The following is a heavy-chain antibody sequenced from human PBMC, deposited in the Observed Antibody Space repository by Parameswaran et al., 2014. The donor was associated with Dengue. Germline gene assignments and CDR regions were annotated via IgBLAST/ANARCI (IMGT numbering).Heavy chain of an antibody. V-gene: IGHV4-59*08. J-gene: IGHJ6*03. CDR2: IYYSGST. Sequence: VRQAPGKGLEWIGYIYYSGSTNYNPSLKSRVTISVDTSKNQFSLKLSSVTAADTAVYYCAAVDTAMVDYYYYYMDVWGKGTTVTVSS. CDR3: AAVDTAMVDYYYYYMDV. D-gene: IGHD5-18*01.